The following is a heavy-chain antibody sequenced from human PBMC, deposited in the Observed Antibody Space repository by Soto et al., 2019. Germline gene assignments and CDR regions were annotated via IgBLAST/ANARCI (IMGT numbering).Heavy chain of an antibody. J-gene: IGHJ4*02. CDR1: EFIFSNYW. CDR2: IKQHGSEK. CDR3: AREGRESSGWTD. D-gene: IGHD6-19*01. Sequence: EVQLVESGGGLVQPGGSLRLSCAASEFIFSNYWMSWVRQAPGKGLEWVANIKQHGSEKHYVDSVKGRFTISRDDAKKSVYLQMNSLRVEDTAVYYCAREGRESSGWTDWGQGTLVTVSS. V-gene: IGHV3-7*04.